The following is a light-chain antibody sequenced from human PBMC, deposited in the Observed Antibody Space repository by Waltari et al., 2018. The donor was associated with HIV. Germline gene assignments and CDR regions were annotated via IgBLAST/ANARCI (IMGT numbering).Light chain of an antibody. J-gene: IGLJ2*01. Sequence: QSAMTQPASVSGSPGQSITISCTGTSSDVGAYNYVSWYQQHTGKAPKLMSYDVSNRPSGGSNRFSGSKSGNTASLTISGLRAEDDADYYCSSYTSSSSVVFGGGTKLTVL. CDR2: DVS. CDR1: SSDVGAYNY. V-gene: IGLV2-14*03. CDR3: SSYTSSSSVV.